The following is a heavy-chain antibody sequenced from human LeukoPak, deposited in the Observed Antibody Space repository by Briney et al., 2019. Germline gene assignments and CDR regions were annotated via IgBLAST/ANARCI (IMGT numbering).Heavy chain of an antibody. CDR1: GFTFGDYA. Sequence: GGSLRLSCTASGFTFGDYAMSWFRQAPGKGLEWVGFIRSRAYGGTTEYAASVKGRFTISRDDSKSIAYLQMNSLKTEDTAVYYCTRDWLERLPDYWGQGTLVTVSS. CDR3: TRDWLERLPDY. D-gene: IGHD1-1*01. V-gene: IGHV3-49*03. J-gene: IGHJ4*02. CDR2: IRSRAYGGTT.